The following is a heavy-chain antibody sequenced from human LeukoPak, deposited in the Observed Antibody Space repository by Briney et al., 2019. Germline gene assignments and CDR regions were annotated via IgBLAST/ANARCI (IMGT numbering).Heavy chain of an antibody. J-gene: IGHJ3*01. CDR1: GHSISSSY. Sequence: SETLSLTCSVSGHSISSSYWSWIRQPPGKGLEWIGNIYNSANTNYNPSLQSRVTMSVDTSKSQFSLQLTSVNTADPAALYCARRFSSRSDGNGYYYGDDAFDVWGQGTLVTVSS. CDR3: ARRFSSRSDGNGYYYGDDAFDV. CDR2: IYNSANT. V-gene: IGHV4-59*08. D-gene: IGHD3-22*01.